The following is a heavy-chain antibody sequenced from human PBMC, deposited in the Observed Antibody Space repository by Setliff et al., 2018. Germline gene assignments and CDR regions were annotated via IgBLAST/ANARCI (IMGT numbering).Heavy chain of an antibody. CDR2: IKQDGSKT. Sequence: GGSLRLSCAASGFSFTNFWMAWVRQLPGKGMEWVANIKQDGSKTYILASVKGRFTISRDNTKNSLYLKMNSLRGEDTAVYHCTRDQDYYGMDVWGQGTTVTVSS. J-gene: IGHJ6*02. V-gene: IGHV3-7*01. CDR3: TRDQDYYGMDV. CDR1: GFSFTNFW.